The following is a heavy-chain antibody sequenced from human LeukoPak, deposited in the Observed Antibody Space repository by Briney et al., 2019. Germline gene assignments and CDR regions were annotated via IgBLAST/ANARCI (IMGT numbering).Heavy chain of an antibody. V-gene: IGHV4-34*01. Sequence: SETLSLTCAVYGGSFSGYYWSWIRQPPGKGLEWIGEINHSGSTNYNPSLKSRVTISVDTSKNQFSLKLSSVTAADTAVYYCARDYSSSFYGMDVWGQGTTVTVSS. D-gene: IGHD6-13*01. CDR2: INHSGST. CDR3: ARDYSSSFYGMDV. CDR1: GGSFSGYY. J-gene: IGHJ6*02.